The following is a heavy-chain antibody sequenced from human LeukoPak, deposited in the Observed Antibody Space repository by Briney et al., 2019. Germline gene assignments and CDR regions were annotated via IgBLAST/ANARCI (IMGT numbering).Heavy chain of an antibody. CDR2: INSDGSIT. Sequence: GSLRLSRAASGFTFSRHWMHWVRQAPGKGLVWVSGINSDGSITTYADSVKGRFTISRDNAKNTMYLQMNSLRAEDTAVYYCARGFSTVTTDWGQGTLVTVSS. V-gene: IGHV3-74*01. D-gene: IGHD4-17*01. CDR3: ARGFSTVTTD. CDR1: GFTFSRHW. J-gene: IGHJ4*02.